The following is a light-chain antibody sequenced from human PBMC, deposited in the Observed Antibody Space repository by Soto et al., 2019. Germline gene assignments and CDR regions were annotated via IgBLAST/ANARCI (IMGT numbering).Light chain of an antibody. CDR1: QSVSSY. CDR3: QQRANGPLT. Sequence: EIVLTQSPATLSLSPGERATLSCRASQSVSSYFAWYQQKPGQAPWLLIYDASNRATGIPARVSGSGSGTAFTLAISRLGPEDFAVYYCQQRANGPLTFGQGTRVEIK. CDR2: DAS. V-gene: IGKV3-11*01. J-gene: IGKJ1*01.